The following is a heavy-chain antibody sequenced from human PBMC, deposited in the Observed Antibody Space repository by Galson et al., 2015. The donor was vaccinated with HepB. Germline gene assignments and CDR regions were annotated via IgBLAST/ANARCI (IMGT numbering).Heavy chain of an antibody. Sequence: CAISGDSVSSNSAAWNWIRQSPSRGLEWLGRTYYRSKWYNDYAVSVKSRITINPDTSKNQFSLQLNSVTPEDTAVYYCAREGWEIVVVVFGGFDPWGQGTLVTVSS. CDR1: GDSVSSNSAA. V-gene: IGHV6-1*01. CDR2: TYYRSKWYN. CDR3: AREGWEIVVVVFGGFDP. D-gene: IGHD2-15*01. J-gene: IGHJ5*02.